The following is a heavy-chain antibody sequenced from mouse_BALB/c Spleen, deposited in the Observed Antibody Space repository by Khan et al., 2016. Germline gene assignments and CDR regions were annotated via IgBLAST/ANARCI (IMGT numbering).Heavy chain of an antibody. J-gene: IGHJ3*01. D-gene: IGHD1-2*01. CDR2: INPDSSTI. V-gene: IGHV4-1*02. Sequence: EVQLQESGGGLVQPGGSLKLSCAASGFDFSRYWMSWVRQAPGKGLEWIGEINPDSSTINYTPSLKDKFIISRDNAKNTLYLQMSKVSSEDTALYYCARLHYYGRFAYWGQGTLVTVSA. CDR1: GFDFSRYW. CDR3: ARLHYYGRFAY.